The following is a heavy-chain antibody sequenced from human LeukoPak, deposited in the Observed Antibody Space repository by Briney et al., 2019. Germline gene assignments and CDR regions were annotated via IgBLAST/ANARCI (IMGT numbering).Heavy chain of an antibody. CDR1: GGSISRGDYY. D-gene: IGHD4-23*01. CDR2: T. Sequence: QVQLQESGPGLVKPSQTLSLSCTVAGGSISRGDYYWTWIRQPPGRGLEWFGYTYYNPSLKSRLTISIDTSKNQFSLQLSSVTAADTAVYYCARANGGNPGGYYYYYYMDVWGKGTTVTVSS. J-gene: IGHJ6*03. V-gene: IGHV4-30-4*08. CDR3: ARANGGNPGGYYYYYYMDV.